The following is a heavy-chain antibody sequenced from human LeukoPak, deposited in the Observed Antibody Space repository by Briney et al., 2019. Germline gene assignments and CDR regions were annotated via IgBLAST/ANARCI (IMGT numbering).Heavy chain of an antibody. CDR2: INPSGGST. CDR1: GYTFTSYY. CDR3: AREPALKNWFDP. J-gene: IGHJ5*02. Sequence: ASVKLSCKASGYTFTSYYMHWVRQAPGQGLEWMGIINPSGGSTSYAQKFQGRVTMTRDTSTSTVYMELSSLRSEDTAVYYCAREPALKNWFDPWGQGTLVTVSS. V-gene: IGHV1-46*01.